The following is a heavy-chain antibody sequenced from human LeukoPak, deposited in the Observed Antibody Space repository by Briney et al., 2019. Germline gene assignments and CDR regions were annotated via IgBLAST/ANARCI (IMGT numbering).Heavy chain of an antibody. V-gene: IGHV3-74*01. J-gene: IGHJ4*02. CDR3: ARRPDSTIFGVAKTLALDY. D-gene: IGHD3-3*01. CDR1: GFTFRNHW. Sequence: GGSLRLSCAASGFTFRNHWMHWVRQAPGKGLVWVSRISSDGSSTNYADSVKGRFTISRDNAKNTLYLQMNSLRAEDTAVCYCARRPDSTIFGVAKTLALDYWGQGTLVTVSS. CDR2: ISSDGSST.